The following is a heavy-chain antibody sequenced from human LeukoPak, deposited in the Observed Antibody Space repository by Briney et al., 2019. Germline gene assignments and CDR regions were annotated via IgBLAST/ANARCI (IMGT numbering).Heavy chain of an antibody. CDR3: AQDRGATVTTFAH. Sequence: PGWSLRLSCAASGFTFSLYVMSWVRQAPGKGLEWVSGISASGGSRYYADSVKGRFTISRDNSRNTVFLQVNSLRGDDTAVYYCAQDRGATVTTFAHWGLRTLVPVSS. CDR1: GFTFSLYV. V-gene: IGHV3-23*01. D-gene: IGHD4-17*01. J-gene: IGHJ4*02. CDR2: ISASGGSR.